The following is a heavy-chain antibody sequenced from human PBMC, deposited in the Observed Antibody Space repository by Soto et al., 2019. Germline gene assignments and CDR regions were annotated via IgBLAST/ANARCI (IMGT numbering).Heavy chain of an antibody. D-gene: IGHD3-22*01. CDR1: EFTFSDFG. CDR3: AKGSSGCDFSGRNTYFDY. V-gene: IGHV3-23*01. CDR2: LSVGGANT. J-gene: IGHJ4*02. Sequence: VLLWESGGGLVQPGGSLRRSCIASEFTFSDFGMSWGRQAPGKGLEWVSGLSVGGANTYYTDAVKGRFTISRDNSRNTLYMQMNSLRAEDTAVYYCAKGSSGCDFSGRNTYFDYVGPGTLVTVSS.